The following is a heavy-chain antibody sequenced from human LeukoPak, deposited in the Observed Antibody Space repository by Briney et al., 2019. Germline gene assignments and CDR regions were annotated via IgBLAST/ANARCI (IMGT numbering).Heavy chain of an antibody. V-gene: IGHV4-59*01. D-gene: IGHD3-10*01. J-gene: IGHJ4*02. CDR3: ARETHYGSGEYYFDY. CDR2: IYYSGST. CDR1: SGSISSYY. Sequence: SETLSLTCTVSSGSISSYYWSWIRQPPGKGLEWIGYIYYSGSTNYNPSPKSRVTISVDTSKNQFSLKLSSVTAADTAVYYCARETHYGSGEYYFDYWGQGTLVTVSS.